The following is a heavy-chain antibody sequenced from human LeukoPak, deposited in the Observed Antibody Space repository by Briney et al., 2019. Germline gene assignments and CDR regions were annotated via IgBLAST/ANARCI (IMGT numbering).Heavy chain of an antibody. CDR2: INHSGST. J-gene: IGHJ6*03. CDR3: ARGSSTVTTSHYYSYRAV. V-gene: IGHV4-34*01. D-gene: IGHD4-17*01. Sequence: SETLSLTCAVYGGSFSGYYWSWIRQPPGKGLEWIGEINHSGSTNYNPSLKSRVTISVDTSKNQFSLKLSSVTAADPAVNYRARGSSTVTTSHYYSYRAVGAKGTTVTVSS. CDR1: GGSFSGYY.